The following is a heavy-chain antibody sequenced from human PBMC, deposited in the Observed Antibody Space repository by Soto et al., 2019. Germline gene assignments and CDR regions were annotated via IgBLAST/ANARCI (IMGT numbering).Heavy chain of an antibody. Sequence: ASVKVSCKASGYTFTSYDINWVRQATGQGLEWMGWMNPNSGNTGYAQKFQGRVTMTRNTSISTAYMELSSLRSEDTAVYYCARFTPNWNDRYYYYYYMDVWGKGTTVTVSS. CDR2: MNPNSGNT. CDR3: ARFTPNWNDRYYYYYYMDV. D-gene: IGHD1-1*01. J-gene: IGHJ6*03. CDR1: GYTFTSYD. V-gene: IGHV1-8*01.